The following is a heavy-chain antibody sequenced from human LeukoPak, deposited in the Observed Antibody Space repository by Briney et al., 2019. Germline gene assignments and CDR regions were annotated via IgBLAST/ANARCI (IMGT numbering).Heavy chain of an antibody. V-gene: IGHV3-11*01. D-gene: IGHD3-22*01. CDR3: AKRGVAIRVILVGFHKEAYYFDS. J-gene: IGHJ4*02. CDR1: GFVFSDHY. CDR2: ISSSGNSV. Sequence: PGGSLRLSCAGSGFVFSDHYMNWIRQVPGKGLEWVSSISSSGNSVYYADSVRGRFSISRDNANNSMFLQMNSLRAEDTAVYFCAKRGVAIRVILVGFHKEAYYFDSWGQGALVTVSS.